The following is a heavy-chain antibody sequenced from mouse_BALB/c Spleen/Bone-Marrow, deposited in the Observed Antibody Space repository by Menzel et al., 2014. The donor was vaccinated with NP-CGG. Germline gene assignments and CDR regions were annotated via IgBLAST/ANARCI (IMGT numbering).Heavy chain of an antibody. J-gene: IGHJ3*01. CDR3: APYYYGRWFAN. CDR2: IDPANGNI. V-gene: IGHV14-3*02. CDR1: GLNIKDTY. Sequence: DVKLVESGAELVKPGASVKLSCTASGLNIKDTYMHWVKQRPEQGLEWIGRIDPANGNIKYDPKFQGKATITADTSSNTAYLQLSSLTSEDTAVYYCAPYYYGRWFANWGQGTLVTVSA. D-gene: IGHD1-1*01.